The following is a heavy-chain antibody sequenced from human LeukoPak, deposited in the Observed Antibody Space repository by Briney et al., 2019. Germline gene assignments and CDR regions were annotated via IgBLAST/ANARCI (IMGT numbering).Heavy chain of an antibody. J-gene: IGHJ6*03. CDR2: INAGNGNT. D-gene: IGHD2-15*01. Sequence: ASVKVSCKASGYTFTSYVIHWVRQAPGQRLEWMGWINAGNGNTKYSQEFQDRVTITRDTSASTVYMELSSLRSGDMAVYYCARARYETRIWPKSRYDYYHYMDVWGKGTTVTVSS. CDR1: GYTFTSYV. CDR3: ARARYETRIWPKSRYDYYHYMDV. V-gene: IGHV1-3*03.